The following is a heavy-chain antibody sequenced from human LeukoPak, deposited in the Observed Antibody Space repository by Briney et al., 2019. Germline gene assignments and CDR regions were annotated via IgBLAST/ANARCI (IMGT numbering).Heavy chain of an antibody. Sequence: GSLRLSCATSGFSFSSHWLNWIRQSPGKGLEWIGSVYYVGNAYYRPSLLSRATISIDTSKTHISLRLTSVTATDTGIYYCATHDEGSYFETWGQGALVTVSS. J-gene: IGHJ5*02. CDR2: VYYVGNA. D-gene: IGHD3-10*01. V-gene: IGHV4-39*02. CDR3: ATHDEGSYFET. CDR1: GFSFSSHW.